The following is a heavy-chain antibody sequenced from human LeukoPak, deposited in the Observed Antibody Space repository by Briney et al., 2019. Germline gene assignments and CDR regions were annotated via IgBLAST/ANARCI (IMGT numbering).Heavy chain of an antibody. V-gene: IGHV3-23*01. CDR2: ISGSGDTT. Sequence: QSGGSLRLSCAASGFTFSSYAMNWVRQAPGKGLEWVSVISGSGDTTFYADSVKGRFTISKDNSKNTLYLQMNNLRAEDTAVYYCAKAGGSADYGGNSGNVYWGQGTLVIVSS. CDR1: GFTFSSYA. D-gene: IGHD4-23*01. J-gene: IGHJ4*02. CDR3: AKAGGSADYGGNSGNVY.